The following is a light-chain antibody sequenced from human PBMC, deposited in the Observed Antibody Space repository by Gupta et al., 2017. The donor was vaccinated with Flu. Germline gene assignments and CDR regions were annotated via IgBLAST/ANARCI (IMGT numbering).Light chain of an antibody. CDR3: QLYYSSLLT. CDR1: QSVISNY. J-gene: IGKJ4*01. Sequence: GPLALSPGERATLSCRASQSVISNYLVWYQQKPGQAPRLLIYDGSSRATGIPDRFRGSGSGTDFTLTISRLEPEEFAVYYCQLYYSSLLTFGGGTKVEIK. V-gene: IGKV3-20*01. CDR2: DGS.